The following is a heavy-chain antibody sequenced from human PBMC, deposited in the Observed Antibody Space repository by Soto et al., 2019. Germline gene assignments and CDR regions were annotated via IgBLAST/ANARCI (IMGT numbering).Heavy chain of an antibody. D-gene: IGHD5-18*01. V-gene: IGHV1-69*12. CDR2: IIPMFGTA. J-gene: IGHJ4*02. CDR3: ASGIQLWLRRINDGYSG. CDR1: GGTFSTYA. Sequence: QVQLVQSGAEVKKPESSVKVSCKAPGGTFSTYAISWVRQAPGQGLEWMGGIIPMFGTANYAQRFQDRVKITAHESTNTVYMELSSLRSEDTAVYFCASGIQLWLRRINDGYSGWGQGTLVTVSS.